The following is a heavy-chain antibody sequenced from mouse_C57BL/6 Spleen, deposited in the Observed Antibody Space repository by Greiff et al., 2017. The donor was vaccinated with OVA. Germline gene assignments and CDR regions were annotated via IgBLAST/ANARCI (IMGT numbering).Heavy chain of an antibody. Sequence: QVQLQQPGTELVKPGASVKLSCKASGYTFTSYWMHWVKQRPGKGLEWMGNINPSNGGTNYNETFKSKATLTVDKSSSTAYMQLSSLKSEDSAVYDCARGLYDPFAYWGQGTLVTVSA. CDR3: ARGLYDPFAY. CDR1: GYTFTSYW. J-gene: IGHJ3*01. D-gene: IGHD2-3*01. CDR2: INPSNGGT. V-gene: IGHV1-53*01.